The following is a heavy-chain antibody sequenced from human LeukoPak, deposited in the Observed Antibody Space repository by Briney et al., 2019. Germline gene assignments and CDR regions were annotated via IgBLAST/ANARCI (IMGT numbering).Heavy chain of an antibody. V-gene: IGHV3-48*03. CDR2: ISSSGSTI. CDR1: GFTFSSYE. CDR3: AYLGIAMIGGV. D-gene: IGHD3-10*02. J-gene: IGHJ6*04. Sequence: GGSLRLSCAASGFTFSSYEMNWVRQAPRKGLEWVSYISSSGSTIYYADSVKGRFTISRENAKNSLYLQMNSLRAEDTAVYYCAYLGIAMIGGVWGKGTMVTISS.